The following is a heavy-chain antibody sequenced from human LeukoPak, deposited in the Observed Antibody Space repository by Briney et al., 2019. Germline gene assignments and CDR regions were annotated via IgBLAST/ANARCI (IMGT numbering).Heavy chain of an antibody. J-gene: IGHJ5*02. CDR3: AKDFGGDFWSGYTT. CDR2: ISWNSGSI. D-gene: IGHD3-3*01. Sequence: PGGSLRLSCAASGFTFDDYAMHWVQQAPGKGLEWVSGISWNSGSIGYADSVKGRFTISRDNAKNSLYLQMNSLRAEDTALYYCAKDFGGDFWSGYTTWGQGTLVTVSS. V-gene: IGHV3-9*01. CDR1: GFTFDDYA.